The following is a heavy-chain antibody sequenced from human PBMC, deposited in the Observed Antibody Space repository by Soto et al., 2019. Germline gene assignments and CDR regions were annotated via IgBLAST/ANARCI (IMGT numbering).Heavy chain of an antibody. J-gene: IGHJ5*02. CDR3: ARRAFWAQYWFDP. CDR1: GGSISSYY. CDR2: IYYSGST. D-gene: IGHD3-16*01. Sequence: PSETLSLTCTVSGGSISSYYWSWIRQPPGKGLEWIGYIYYSGSTNYNPSLKSRVTISVDTSKNQFSLKLSSVTAADTAVYYCARRAFWAQYWFDPWGQGTLVTVSS. V-gene: IGHV4-59*01.